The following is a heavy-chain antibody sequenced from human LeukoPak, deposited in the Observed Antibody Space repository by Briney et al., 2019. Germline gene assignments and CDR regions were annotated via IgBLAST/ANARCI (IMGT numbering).Heavy chain of an antibody. V-gene: IGHV3-23*01. CDR2: ISGSGGST. CDR3: AKSTWILSAFDI. CDR1: GFTFSSYA. Sequence: GGSLRLSCAASGFTFSSYAMSWVRQAPGKGLEWVSAISGSGGSTYYADSVKGRFTISGDNSKNTLYLQMNSLRAEDTAVYYCAKSTWILSAFDIWGQGTMVTVSS. J-gene: IGHJ3*02. D-gene: IGHD5-18*01.